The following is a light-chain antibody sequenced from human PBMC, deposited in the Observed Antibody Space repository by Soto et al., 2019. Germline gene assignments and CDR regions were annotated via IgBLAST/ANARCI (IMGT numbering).Light chain of an antibody. J-gene: IGLJ3*02. Sequence: QSALTQPPSVSGSPGQSVTISCTVTSSDVGDYEHVSWYQLAPGTAPKLLISEVINRPSGVPDRFSGSKSGNTPSLTISGLQAEDEADYYCGLFTSSATWVFGGGTKLTVL. V-gene: IGLV2-18*01. CDR2: EVI. CDR3: GLFTSSATWV. CDR1: SSDVGDYEH.